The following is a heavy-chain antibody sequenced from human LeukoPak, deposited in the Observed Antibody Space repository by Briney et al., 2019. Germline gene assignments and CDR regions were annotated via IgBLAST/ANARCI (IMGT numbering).Heavy chain of an antibody. Sequence: SQTLSLTCTVPGDSISGNFYFWSWIRQTAGKGLEWIGRIYASGAASYNPSLKSRVTISVDTSKNQYFLELKSVTAADTAVYYCARESVYYYGPFDPWGQGTRVIVSS. V-gene: IGHV4-61*02. CDR1: GDSISGNFYF. CDR3: ARESVYYYGPFDP. J-gene: IGHJ5*02. D-gene: IGHD3-22*01. CDR2: IYASGAA.